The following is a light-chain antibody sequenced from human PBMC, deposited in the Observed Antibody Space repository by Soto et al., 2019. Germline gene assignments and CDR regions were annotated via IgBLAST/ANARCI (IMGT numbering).Light chain of an antibody. V-gene: IGLV2-11*01. CDR1: SSDVGGYNH. CDR2: DVS. Sequence: QSALTQPRSVSGSPGQSVTISCTGTSSDVGGYNHVSWYQQHPGKAPKLMIYDVSKRPSGVPDRFSGSKSGNTASLTISGLQAEDEADFYCCSYACSYSVVFGGGTKLTVL. CDR3: CSYACSYSVV. J-gene: IGLJ2*01.